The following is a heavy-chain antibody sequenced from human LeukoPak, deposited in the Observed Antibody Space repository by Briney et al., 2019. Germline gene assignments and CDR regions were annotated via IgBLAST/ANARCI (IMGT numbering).Heavy chain of an antibody. CDR1: GFTFSSYA. Sequence: PGRSLRLSCAASGFTFSSYAMHWVRQAPGKGLEWVAVISYDGSNKYYADSVKGRFTISRDDSKNTLYLQMNSLRAEDTAVYYCARGGESGRGGGGFFDYWGQGTLVTVSS. V-gene: IGHV3-30*01. J-gene: IGHJ4*02. CDR3: ARGGESGRGGGGFFDY. D-gene: IGHD2-15*01. CDR2: ISYDGSNK.